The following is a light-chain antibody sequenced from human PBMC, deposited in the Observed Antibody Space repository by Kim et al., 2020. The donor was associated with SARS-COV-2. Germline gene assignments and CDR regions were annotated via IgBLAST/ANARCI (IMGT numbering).Light chain of an antibody. V-gene: IGLV2-14*03. Sequence: GQSITISCTGFSSDVGGSDYVSWYQQHPGKAPKFLIYDVTKRPSGVSNRFSGSKSGNTASLTISGLQAEDEAHYYCASYTGTNSWLFGGGTQLTVL. CDR3: ASYTGTNSWL. CDR2: DVT. CDR1: SSDVGGSDY. J-gene: IGLJ3*02.